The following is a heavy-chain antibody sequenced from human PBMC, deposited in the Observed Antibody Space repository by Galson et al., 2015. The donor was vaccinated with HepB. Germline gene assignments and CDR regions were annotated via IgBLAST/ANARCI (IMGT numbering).Heavy chain of an antibody. CDR1: GDSVSSNSAA. D-gene: IGHD6-19*01. V-gene: IGHV6-1*01. CDR2: TYYRSKWYN. Sequence: CAISGDSVSSNSAAWNWIRQSPSRGLEWLGRTYYRSKWYNDYAVSVKSRITINPDTSKNQFSLQLNSVTPEDTAVYYCARDAPVAGTQNWYSDLWGRGTLVTVSS. CDR3: ARDAPVAGTQNWYSDL. J-gene: IGHJ2*01.